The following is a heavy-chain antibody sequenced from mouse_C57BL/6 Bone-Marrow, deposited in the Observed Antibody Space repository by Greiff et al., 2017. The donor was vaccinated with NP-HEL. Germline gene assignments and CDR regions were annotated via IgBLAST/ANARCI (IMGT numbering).Heavy chain of an antibody. CDR1: GFSFNTYA. J-gene: IGHJ1*03. CDR3: VRGYGNYGWYFDV. D-gene: IGHD2-1*01. CDR2: IRSKSNNYAT. Sequence: EVQLVESGGGLVQPKGSLKLSCAASGFSFNTYAMNWVRQAPGKGWEWVARIRSKSNNYATYYADSVKDRFTISRDDSESMLYLQMNNLKTEDTAMYYCVRGYGNYGWYFDVWGTGTTVTVSS. V-gene: IGHV10-1*01.